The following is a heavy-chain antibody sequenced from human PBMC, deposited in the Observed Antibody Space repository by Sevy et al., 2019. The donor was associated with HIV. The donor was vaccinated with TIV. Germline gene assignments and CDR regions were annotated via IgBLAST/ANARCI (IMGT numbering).Heavy chain of an antibody. V-gene: IGHV4-59*01. CDR2: IHSSGST. CDR1: GGSFSSFY. CDR3: ARGRGYYAY. Sequence: SETLSLTCTVSGGSFSSFYWSWIRQSPGKGLEWIGDIHSSGSTTYNPSLKSRVTISGDTSKNRFSLDLISVTAADTAGYYWARGRGYYAYWGQGTLVTVSS. D-gene: IGHD1-26*01. J-gene: IGHJ4*02.